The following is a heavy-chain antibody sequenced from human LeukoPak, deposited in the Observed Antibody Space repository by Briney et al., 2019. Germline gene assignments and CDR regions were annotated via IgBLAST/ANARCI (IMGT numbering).Heavy chain of an antibody. V-gene: IGHV1-69*13. CDR3: ARDSGLRYCDWLSPGDAFDI. CDR1: GGTFSSYA. J-gene: IGHJ3*02. CDR2: IIPIFGTA. Sequence: SVKVSCKASGGTFSSYAISWVRQAPGQGLEWMGGIIPIFGTANYAQKFQGRVTITADESTSTAYMELSSLRSEDTAVYYCARDSGLRYCDWLSPGDAFDIWGQGTMVTVSS. D-gene: IGHD3-9*01.